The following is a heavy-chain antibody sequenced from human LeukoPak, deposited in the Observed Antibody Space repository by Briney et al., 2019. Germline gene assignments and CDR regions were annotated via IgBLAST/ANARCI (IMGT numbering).Heavy chain of an antibody. J-gene: IGHJ3*02. CDR2: IYYSGST. V-gene: IGHV4-59*08. D-gene: IGHD4-17*01. Sequence: PSETLSLTCTVSGASISNYYWSWIRQPPGKGLEWIAYIYYSGSTNYNPSLKSRITISVDTSKNQFSLKLSSVTAADTAVYYCARPLRLWSSDAFDIWGQGTMVTVSS. CDR1: GASISNYY. CDR3: ARPLRLWSSDAFDI.